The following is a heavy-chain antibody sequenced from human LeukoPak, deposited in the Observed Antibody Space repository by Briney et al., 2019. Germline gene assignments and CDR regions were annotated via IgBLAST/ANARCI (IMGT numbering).Heavy chain of an antibody. CDR1: GFTFSSYS. V-gene: IGHV3-21*01. Sequence: GGSLRLSCAASGFTFSSYSMNWVRQAPGKGLEWVSSISSSSSYIYYADSVKGRFTISRDNAKNSLYLQMNSLRAEDTAVYYCARDPGVYFVDVWGKGTTVTVSS. J-gene: IGHJ6*04. CDR3: ARDPGVYFVDV. D-gene: IGHD3-9*01. CDR2: ISSSSSYI.